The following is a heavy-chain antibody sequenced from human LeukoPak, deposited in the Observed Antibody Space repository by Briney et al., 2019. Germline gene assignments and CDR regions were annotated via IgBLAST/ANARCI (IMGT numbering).Heavy chain of an antibody. V-gene: IGHV3-23*01. CDR1: GFTFSSYA. CDR3: AKYNYGFGLDY. D-gene: IGHD4-17*01. J-gene: IGHJ4*02. CDR2: ISGSGGST. Sequence: GGSLRLSCAASGFTFSSYAMSWVRQAPGKGLEWVSAISGSGGSTYYADSVNGRFTISRDNSKNTLYLQMNSLRAEDMAVYYCAKYNYGFGLDYWGQGTLVTVSS.